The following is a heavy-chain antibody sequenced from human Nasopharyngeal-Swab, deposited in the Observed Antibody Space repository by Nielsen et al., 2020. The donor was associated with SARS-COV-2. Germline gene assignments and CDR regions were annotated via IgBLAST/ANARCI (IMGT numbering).Heavy chain of an antibody. CDR2: ISAYNGNT. V-gene: IGHV1-18*01. J-gene: IGHJ5*02. CDR3: ARALGYSRSSGGYFWLDP. CDR1: GYTFTSHG. D-gene: IGHD6-6*01. Sequence: VKVSCKASGYTFTSHGINWLRQAPGQGLEWLGWISAYNGNTNYAQKLQGRVTMTTDTSTSTAYMELTSLRSDDTAVYYCARALGYSRSSGGYFWLDPWGQGTLVTVSS.